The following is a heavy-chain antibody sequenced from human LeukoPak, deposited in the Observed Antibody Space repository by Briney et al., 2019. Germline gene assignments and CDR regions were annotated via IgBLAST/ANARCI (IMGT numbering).Heavy chain of an antibody. CDR2: IGTAGDT. D-gene: IGHD3-3*01. CDR3: ARDAHYDFWSGYYSTWPLGY. V-gene: IGHV3-13*01. CDR1: GFTFSSYD. Sequence: PGGSLRLSCAASGFTFSSYDMHWVRQATGKGLEWVSAIGTAGDTYYPGSVKGRFTISRENAKNSLYLQMNSLRAGDTAVYYCARDAHYDFWSGYYSTWPLGYWGQGTLVTVSS. J-gene: IGHJ4*02.